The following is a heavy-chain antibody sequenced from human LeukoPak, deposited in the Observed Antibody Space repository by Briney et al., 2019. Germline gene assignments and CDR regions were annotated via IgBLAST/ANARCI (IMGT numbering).Heavy chain of an antibody. V-gene: IGHV4-38-2*02. J-gene: IGHJ3*01. CDR2: LYHSGNT. CDR1: GSSISSGYY. D-gene: IGHD6-19*01. Sequence: SETLSLTCTVSGSSISSGYYWDWIRQPPGKGLEWIGSLYHSGNTYYNPSLKSRVTISVDTSKNQFSLKLSSVTAADTALYYCAKDSKGYSSGWDLDYWGQGTMVTVSS. CDR3: AKDSKGYSSGWDLDY.